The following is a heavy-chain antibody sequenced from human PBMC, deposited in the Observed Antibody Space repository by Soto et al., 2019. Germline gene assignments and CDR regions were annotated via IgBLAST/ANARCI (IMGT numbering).Heavy chain of an antibody. CDR3: ARDYRFQQLLYYLTV. CDR1: GDSVSSNSPA. Sequence: PSQTLSLTCAISGDSVSSNSPAWNWIRQSPSRGLEWLGRTYYRSKWYNDYAVSVKSRITINPDTSKNQFSLQLNSVAPEDTAVYFCARDYRFQQLLYYLTVWRKAAPVSASS. V-gene: IGHV6-1*01. J-gene: IGHJ6*03. D-gene: IGHD6-13*01. CDR2: TYYRSKWYN.